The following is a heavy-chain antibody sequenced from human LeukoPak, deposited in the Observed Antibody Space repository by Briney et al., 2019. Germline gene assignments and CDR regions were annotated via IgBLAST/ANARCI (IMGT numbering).Heavy chain of an antibody. CDR1: GGTFSSYA. V-gene: IGHV1-69*13. D-gene: IGHD6-13*01. CDR3: ARATGYSSSWYPGPYYGMDV. Sequence: ASVKVSCKASGGTFSSYAISWVRQAPGQGLEWMGGIIPIFGTANYAQKFQARVTITADESTSTAYMELSSLRSEDTAVYYCARATGYSSSWYPGPYYGMDVWGQGTTVTVSS. J-gene: IGHJ6*02. CDR2: IIPIFGTA.